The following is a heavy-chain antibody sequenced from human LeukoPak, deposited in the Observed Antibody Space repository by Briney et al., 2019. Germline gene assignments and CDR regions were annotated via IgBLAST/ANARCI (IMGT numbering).Heavy chain of an antibody. CDR2: TYYRSKWYN. Sequence: SQTLSLTCAISGDSVSSNSAAWNWFRQSPSRGLEWLGRTYYRSKWYNDYEVSVKSRITINPDTSKNQFSLKLSSVTAADTAVYYCARDSAAAGTVFTRFDPWGQGTLVTVSS. CDR3: ARDSAAAGTVFTRFDP. V-gene: IGHV6-1*01. CDR1: GDSVSSNSAA. J-gene: IGHJ5*02. D-gene: IGHD6-13*01.